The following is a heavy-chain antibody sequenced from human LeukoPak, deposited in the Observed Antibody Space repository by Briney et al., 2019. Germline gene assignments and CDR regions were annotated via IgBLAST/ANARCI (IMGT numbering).Heavy chain of an antibody. CDR3: TRDSGGDSNGYPSR. V-gene: IGHV3-66*01. CDR1: AFSVTSNY. J-gene: IGHJ4*02. CDR2: IHKDGST. D-gene: IGHD3-22*01. Sequence: PAGSLTLSCATSAFSVTSNYMSWVRQAPGKGLEWVSVIHKDGSTYHADSVKGRFTISRDNAKNTVNLQMNTLRVEDTGLYYCTRDSGGDSNGYPSRWGQGTLVTVSS.